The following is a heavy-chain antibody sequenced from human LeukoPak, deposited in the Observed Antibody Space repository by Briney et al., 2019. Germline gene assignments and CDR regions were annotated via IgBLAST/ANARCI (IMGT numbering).Heavy chain of an antibody. D-gene: IGHD4-23*01. Sequence: SETLSLTCTVSGGSISSYYWSWVRQPPGKGLEWIGFVYYTGSTNYSPSLKSRVTISVDTSKNQFSLKLRSVTAADTAVYYCARERWFDIWGQGTMVTVSS. J-gene: IGHJ3*02. CDR2: VYYTGST. CDR3: ARERWFDI. CDR1: GGSISSYY. V-gene: IGHV4-59*01.